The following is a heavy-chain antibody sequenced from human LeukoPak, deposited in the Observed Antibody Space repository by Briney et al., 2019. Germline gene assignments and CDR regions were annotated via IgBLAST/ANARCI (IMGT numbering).Heavy chain of an antibody. CDR2: IYYSGST. CDR3: ARRIDTVLDY. Sequence: SETLSLTCTVSGGSISSSSYYWGWIRQPPGKGLEWIGSIYYSGSTYYNPSLKSRVTISVDTSKNQFSLKLSSVTAADTAVYYCARRIDTVLDYWGQGTLVTVSS. CDR1: GGSISSSSYY. D-gene: IGHD2-8*02. J-gene: IGHJ4*02. V-gene: IGHV4-39*01.